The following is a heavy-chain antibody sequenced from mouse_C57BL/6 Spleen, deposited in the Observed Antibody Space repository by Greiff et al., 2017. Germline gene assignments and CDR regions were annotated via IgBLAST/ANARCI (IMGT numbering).Heavy chain of an antibody. V-gene: IGHV1-80*01. D-gene: IGHD1-1*01. J-gene: IGHJ4*01. Sequence: QVQLKQSGAELVKPGASVKISCKASGYAFSSYWMNWVKQRPGKGLEWIGQIYPGDGDTNYNGKFKGKATLTADKSSSTAYMQLSSLTSEDSAVYFCARSPVYYGSSYAKDYWGQGTSVTVSS. CDR3: ARSPVYYGSSYAKDY. CDR2: IYPGDGDT. CDR1: GYAFSSYW.